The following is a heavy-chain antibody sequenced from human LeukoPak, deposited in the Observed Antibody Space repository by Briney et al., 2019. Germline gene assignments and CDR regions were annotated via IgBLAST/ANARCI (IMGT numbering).Heavy chain of an antibody. D-gene: IGHD3-22*01. J-gene: IGHJ4*02. V-gene: IGHV3-23*01. CDR2: ISGSGGRI. CDR3: ARVRYDGSGYYSIYDY. Sequence: PGGSLRLSCAASGFTFSSYAMSWVRQAPGKGLEWVSAISGSGGRIYYADSVKGRFTISRDNAKNSLYLQMNSLRAEDTAVYYCARVRYDGSGYYSIYDYWGQGTLVTVSS. CDR1: GFTFSSYA.